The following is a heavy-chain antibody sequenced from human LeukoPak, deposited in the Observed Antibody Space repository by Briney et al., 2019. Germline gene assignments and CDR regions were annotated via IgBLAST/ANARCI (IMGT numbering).Heavy chain of an antibody. D-gene: IGHD3-22*01. J-gene: IGHJ4*02. V-gene: IGHV4-34*01. CDR1: GGSFSGYY. Sequence: SETLSLTCAVYGGSFSGYYRSWIRQPPGKGLEWIGEINHSGSTNYNPSLKSRVTISVDTSKNQFSLKLSSVTAADTAVYYCASSLYYYDSSGYFWGQGTQVTVSS. CDR2: INHSGST. CDR3: ASSLYYYDSSGYF.